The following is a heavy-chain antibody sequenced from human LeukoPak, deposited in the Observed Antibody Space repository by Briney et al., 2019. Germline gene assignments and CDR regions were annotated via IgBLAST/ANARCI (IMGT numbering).Heavy chain of an antibody. J-gene: IGHJ3*02. CDR2: IYYSGST. Sequence: SETLSLTCTVSGGSISSYYWSWIRQHPGKGLEWIGYIYYSGSTNYNPSLKSRLTISVDTSKNQFSLKLSSVTAADTAVYYCARHHPIYSSSWPDAFDIWGQGTMITVSS. V-gene: IGHV4-59*01. D-gene: IGHD6-13*01. CDR3: ARHHPIYSSSWPDAFDI. CDR1: GGSISSYY.